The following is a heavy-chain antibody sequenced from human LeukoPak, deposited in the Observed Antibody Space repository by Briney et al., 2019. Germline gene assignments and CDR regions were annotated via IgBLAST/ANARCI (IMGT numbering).Heavy chain of an antibody. D-gene: IGHD3-10*01. V-gene: IGHV3-74*01. Sequence: QPGGSLRLSCAPSGFTFRRYWMHWVRQAPGKGLVWVSRINSDGSSTSYADSVKGRFTISRDNAKNTLYLQMNSLRAEDTAVYHCARDRGGSAFDILGQGTMVTVSS. CDR3: ARDRGGSAFDI. CDR2: INSDGSST. J-gene: IGHJ3*02. CDR1: GFTFRRYW.